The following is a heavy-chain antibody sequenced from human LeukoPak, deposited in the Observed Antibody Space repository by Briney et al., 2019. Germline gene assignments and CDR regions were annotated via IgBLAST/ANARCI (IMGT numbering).Heavy chain of an antibody. Sequence: GGSLRLSCAASGFTFSSYSMNWVRQAPGKGLEWVSAISSSSSYIYYADSVKGRLTISRDNAKNSLYLQMNSLRAEDTAVYYCARDVRADFWSGYPNHAFDIWGQGTVVTVSS. CDR3: ARDVRADFWSGYPNHAFDI. CDR1: GFTFSSYS. V-gene: IGHV3-21*01. D-gene: IGHD3-3*01. J-gene: IGHJ3*02. CDR2: ISSSSSYI.